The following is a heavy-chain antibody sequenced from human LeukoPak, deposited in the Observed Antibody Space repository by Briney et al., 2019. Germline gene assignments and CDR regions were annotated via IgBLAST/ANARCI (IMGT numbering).Heavy chain of an antibody. V-gene: IGHV3-64D*06. CDR3: VKRTTGTNFFDY. D-gene: IGHD1-1*01. CDR2: ISSNGGST. J-gene: IGHJ4*02. CDR1: GFTLSNYP. Sequence: EGSLRLSCSASGFTLSNYPMHWVRQAPGKGLEYVSAISSNGGSTYYADSVKGRFTISRDNSKNTLYLQMSSLRGEDTAVYSCVKRTTGTNFFDYWGQGTLVTVSS.